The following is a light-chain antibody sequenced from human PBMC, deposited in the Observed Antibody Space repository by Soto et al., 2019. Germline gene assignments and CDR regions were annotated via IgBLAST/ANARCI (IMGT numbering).Light chain of an antibody. CDR2: GAS. J-gene: IGKJ1*01. V-gene: IGKV3-15*01. CDR3: QQYVSSPWA. Sequence: EIVMTQSPATLSVSPGERATLSCRASQSVSSNLAWYQQKPGQAPRPLIYGASTRATGIPARFSGSGSGTEFTLTISRLEPEDFAVYYCQQYVSSPWAFGQGTKVDIK. CDR1: QSVSSN.